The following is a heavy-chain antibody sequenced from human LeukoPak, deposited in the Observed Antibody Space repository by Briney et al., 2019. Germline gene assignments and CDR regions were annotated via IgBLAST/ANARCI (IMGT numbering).Heavy chain of an antibody. CDR3: ARKANSSSSGPNWSDP. CDR1: GGSISDYH. J-gene: IGHJ5*02. V-gene: IGHV4-59*01. Sequence: SETLSLTCTVSGGSISDYHWTWIRQPPGKALEYIGYIYNRGTTYYNPSLKSRVTISADTSKKQFSLKLTSLTAADTAVYYCARKANSSSSGPNWSDPWGQGTLVTVSS. CDR2: IYNRGTT. D-gene: IGHD6-6*01.